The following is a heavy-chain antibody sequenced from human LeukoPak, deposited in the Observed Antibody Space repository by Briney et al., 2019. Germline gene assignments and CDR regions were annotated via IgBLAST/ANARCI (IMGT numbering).Heavy chain of an antibody. J-gene: IGHJ6*03. CDR1: GDSLVSGHY. CDR2: VYHSGST. Sequence: PSETLSLTCTVSGDSLVSGHYWGWIRQPPGHGLEWVGSVYHSGSTYYNPSLRSRVTISVDTSKNQFSMKLTTVTAADTAVYYCAGEGLGYYYYMDVWGKGTTVTVSS. D-gene: IGHD7-27*01. CDR3: AGEGLGYYYYMDV. V-gene: IGHV4-38-2*02.